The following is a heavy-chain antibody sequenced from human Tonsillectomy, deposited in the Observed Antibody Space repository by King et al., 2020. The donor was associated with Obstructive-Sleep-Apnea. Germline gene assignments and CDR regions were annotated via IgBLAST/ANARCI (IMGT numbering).Heavy chain of an antibody. CDR1: GFIFSDYG. J-gene: IGHJ4*02. Sequence: VQLVESGGGVVQPGGSLRLSCAASGFIFSDYGMHWVRQAPGKGLEWVALIWYDGGNKYYADSVKGRFTIPIDNSKNTLYLQMNSLRVEDTAVYYCAKVGYGSMTVCDNWGQGTLVTVSS. CDR3: AKVGYGSMTVCDN. D-gene: IGHD5-12*01. V-gene: IGHV3-30*02. CDR2: IWYDGGNK.